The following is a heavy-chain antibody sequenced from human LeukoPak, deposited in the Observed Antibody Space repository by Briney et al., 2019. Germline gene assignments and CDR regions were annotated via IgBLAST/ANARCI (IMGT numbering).Heavy chain of an antibody. CDR2: IYYSGST. CDR1: GGSISSSSYY. D-gene: IGHD3-3*01. CDR3: ARHAFYDFWSGYSDY. V-gene: IGHV4-39*01. Sequence: SETLSLTCTVSGGSISSSSYYWGWIRQPPGKGLEWIGSIYYSGSTYYNPSLKSRVTISVDTSKNQFSLKLSSVTAADTAVYYCARHAFYDFWSGYSDYWGQGTLVTVSS. J-gene: IGHJ4*02.